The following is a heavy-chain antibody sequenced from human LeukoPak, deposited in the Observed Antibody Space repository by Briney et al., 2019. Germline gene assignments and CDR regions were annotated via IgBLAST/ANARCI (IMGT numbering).Heavy chain of an antibody. V-gene: IGHV1-3*01. CDR3: ARGIKQLANWFDP. J-gene: IGHJ5*02. Sequence: ASVKVSCKASGYTFTSYAMHWVRQAPGQGLEWMGWINAGNGNTKYSQKFQGRVTITRDTSASTAYMELSSLRSEDTAVYYCARGIKQLANWFDPWGQGTLVTVSS. D-gene: IGHD6-13*01. CDR2: INAGNGNT. CDR1: GYTFTSYA.